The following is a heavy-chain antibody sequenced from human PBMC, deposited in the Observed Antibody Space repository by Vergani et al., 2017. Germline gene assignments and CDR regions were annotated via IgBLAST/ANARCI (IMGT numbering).Heavy chain of an antibody. Sequence: QVQLVQSGAEVKKPGSSVKVSCKASGGTFSSYAISWVRQAPGQGLEWMGVIIPIFGTANYAQKFQGRVTITADESTSTAYMELSSLRSEDTAVYYCARDPGLLKDTVTTADPWGQGTLVTVSS. CDR3: ARDPGLLKDTVTTADP. J-gene: IGHJ5*02. V-gene: IGHV1-69*01. CDR2: IIPIFGTA. CDR1: GGTFSSYA. D-gene: IGHD4-17*01.